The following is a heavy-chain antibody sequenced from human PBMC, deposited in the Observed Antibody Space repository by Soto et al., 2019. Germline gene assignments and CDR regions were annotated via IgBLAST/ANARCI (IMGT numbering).Heavy chain of an antibody. J-gene: IGHJ5*02. CDR1: GFTFSSYA. V-gene: IGHV3-23*01. D-gene: IGHD3-3*01. Sequence: GGSLRLSCAASGFTFSSYAMSWVRQAPGKVLEWVSAICGSGGSTYYADSVKAWFTISRGNSKNTLYLQMNSLRAEDTAVYYCAQDHCAFGVAKPPNWFDPWGKGTLVTVCS. CDR3: AQDHCAFGVAKPPNWFDP. CDR2: ICGSGGST.